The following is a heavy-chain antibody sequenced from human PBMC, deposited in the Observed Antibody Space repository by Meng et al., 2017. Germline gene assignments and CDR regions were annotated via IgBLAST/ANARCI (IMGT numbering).Heavy chain of an antibody. D-gene: IGHD6-6*01. Sequence: PLLKLGPGLCEPSRTLSLTSCVCGGCSSGYNWSWLRQPPGKGLEWIGEINHSGSTNYNPSLKSRVTISVDTSKNQFSLKLSSVTAADTAVYYCARRRGGSSDWFDPWGQETLVTVSS. CDR3: ARRRGGSSDWFDP. J-gene: IGHJ5*02. CDR1: GGCSSGYN. V-gene: IGHV4-34*01. CDR2: INHSGST.